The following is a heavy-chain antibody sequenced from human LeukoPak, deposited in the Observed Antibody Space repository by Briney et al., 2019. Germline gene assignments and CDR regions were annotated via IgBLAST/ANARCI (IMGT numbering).Heavy chain of an antibody. CDR2: MNPNSGNT. D-gene: IGHD6-13*01. CDR3: ASPSVSSSPYYFDY. V-gene: IGHV1-8*01. J-gene: IGHJ4*02. Sequence: GASVTVSCTASGYTFTSYDINWVRQAPGQGLEWMGWMNPNSGNTGYAQKFQGRVTMTRNTSISTSYMELSSLRSEDTAVYYCASPSVSSSPYYFDYWGQGTLVTVSS. CDR1: GYTFTSYD.